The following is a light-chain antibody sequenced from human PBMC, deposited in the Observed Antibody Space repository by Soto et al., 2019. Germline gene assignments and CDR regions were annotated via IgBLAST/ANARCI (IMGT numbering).Light chain of an antibody. V-gene: IGKV2-28*01. Sequence: DIVMTQSPLSLPVTPGEPASISCRSGQSLQHTNGYTYLDWYLQKPGQSPQLLIYLGSTRASGVPDRFSGSGSGTDFTLKISRVEAEDVGVYYCMQALQTPWTFGQGTKLEIK. CDR3: MQALQTPWT. CDR2: LGS. CDR1: QSLQHTNGYTY. J-gene: IGKJ2*02.